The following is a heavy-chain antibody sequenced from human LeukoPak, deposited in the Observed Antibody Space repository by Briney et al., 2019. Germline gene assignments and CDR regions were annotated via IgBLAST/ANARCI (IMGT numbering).Heavy chain of an antibody. CDR1: GGTFSSYA. J-gene: IGHJ4*02. D-gene: IGHD3-3*01. CDR3: ARGEIALPYDFWSGSLDY. CDR2: IIPIFGTA. V-gene: IGHV1-69*05. Sequence: ASAKVSCKASGGTFSSYAISWVRQAPGQGLEWMGRIIPIFGTANYAQKFQGRVTITTDESTSTAYMELSSLRSEDTAVYYCARGEIALPYDFWSGSLDYWGQGTLVTVSS.